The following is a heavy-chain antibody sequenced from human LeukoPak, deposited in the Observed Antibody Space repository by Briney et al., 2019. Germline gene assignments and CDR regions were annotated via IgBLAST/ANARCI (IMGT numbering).Heavy chain of an antibody. CDR3: ARGEDASDAFDI. V-gene: IGHV4-59*01. CDR1: GGSISSYS. CDR2: IYYSGST. J-gene: IGHJ3*02. Sequence: QPSETLSLTCTVSGGSISSYSWSWIRQPPGKGLEWIGYIYYSGSTNYNPSLKSRVTISVDTSKNQFSLKLSSVTAADTAVYYCARGEDASDAFDIWGQGTMVTVSS.